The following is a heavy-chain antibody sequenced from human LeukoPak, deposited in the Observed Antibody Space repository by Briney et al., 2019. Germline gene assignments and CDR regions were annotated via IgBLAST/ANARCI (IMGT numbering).Heavy chain of an antibody. V-gene: IGHV4-34*01. CDR2: INHSGSA. CDR3: ARGTTVTSFDYYYYYMDV. J-gene: IGHJ6*03. Sequence: SETLSLTCAVYGGSFSGYYWSWIRQPPGKGLEWIGEINHSGSANYNPSLKSRVTISVDKSKNQFSLKLSSVTAADTAVYYCARGTTVTSFDYYYYYMDVWGKGTTVTVSS. CDR1: GGSFSGYY. D-gene: IGHD4-17*01.